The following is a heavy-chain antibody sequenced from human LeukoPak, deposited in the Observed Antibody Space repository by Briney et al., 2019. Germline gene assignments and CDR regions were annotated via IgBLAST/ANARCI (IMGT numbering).Heavy chain of an antibody. V-gene: IGHV3-48*01. CDR2: ISSGGSII. D-gene: IGHD4-17*01. CDR1: GFTFSSYT. CDR3: ARDSTVTTDRNFDY. J-gene: IGHJ4*02. Sequence: PGGSLRLSCAASGFTFSSYTMHWIRQAPGKGLEWVSYISSGGSIIYYTDSVRGRFTISRDNAKNSLYLQMNSLRAEDTAVYYCARDSTVTTDRNFDYWGQGTLVTVSS.